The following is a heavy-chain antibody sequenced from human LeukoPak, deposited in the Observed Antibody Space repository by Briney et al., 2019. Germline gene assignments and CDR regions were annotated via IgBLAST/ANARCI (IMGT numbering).Heavy chain of an antibody. CDR3: ARDTMVRGISSVGY. Sequence: ASVKVSCKASGYTFTSYDINWVRQAPGQGLEWMGIINPSGGSTSYAQKFQGRVTMTRDTSTSTVYMELSSLRSEDTAVYYCARDTMVRGISSVGYWGQGTLVTVSS. CDR1: GYTFTSYD. D-gene: IGHD3-10*01. J-gene: IGHJ4*02. CDR2: INPSGGST. V-gene: IGHV1-46*01.